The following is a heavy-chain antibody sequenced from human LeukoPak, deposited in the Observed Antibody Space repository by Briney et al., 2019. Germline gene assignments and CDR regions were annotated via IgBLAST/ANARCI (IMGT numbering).Heavy chain of an antibody. CDR2: INHSGST. D-gene: IGHD3-10*01. CDR1: GGSFSGYY. Sequence: SETLSLTCAVYGGSFSGYYWSWIRQPPGKGLEWIGEINHSGSTNYNPSLKSRVTISVDTSKNQFSLKLSSVTAADTAVYYCARLGTRKLLWFGELFLPFDYWGQGTLVTVSS. CDR3: ARLGTRKLLWFGELFLPFDY. V-gene: IGHV4-34*01. J-gene: IGHJ4*02.